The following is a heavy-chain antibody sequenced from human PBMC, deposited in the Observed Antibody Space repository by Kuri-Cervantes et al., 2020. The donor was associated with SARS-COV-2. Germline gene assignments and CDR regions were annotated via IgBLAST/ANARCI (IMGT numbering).Heavy chain of an antibody. CDR2: IYTSGNT. CDR3: AREFTAMVPKGDV. V-gene: IGHV4-59*10. D-gene: IGHD5-18*01. J-gene: IGHJ6*02. Sequence: SETLSLTCAVYGGSFSGYYWSWIRQPPGKGLEWIGRIYTSGNTKYNPSLRGRATMSIDTSKNQFSLKLSSVTAADTAVYYCAREFTAMVPKGDVWGQGTTVTVSS. CDR1: GGSFSGYY.